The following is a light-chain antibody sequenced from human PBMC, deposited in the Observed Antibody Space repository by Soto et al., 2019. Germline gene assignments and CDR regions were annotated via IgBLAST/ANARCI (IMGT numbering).Light chain of an antibody. V-gene: IGLV4-60*03. Sequence: QLVLTQSSSASASLGSSVKLTCTLSSGHSSYIIAWHQQQPGKAPRYLMKLEGSGSYNKGSGVPDRFSGSSSGADRYLTISSRQSEDEADYYCETWDSNTRVFGGGTKVTVL. J-gene: IGLJ3*02. CDR2: LEGSGSY. CDR1: SGHSSYI. CDR3: ETWDSNTRV.